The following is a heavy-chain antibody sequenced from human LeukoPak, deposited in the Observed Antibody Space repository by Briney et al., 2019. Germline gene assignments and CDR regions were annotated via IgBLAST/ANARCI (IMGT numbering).Heavy chain of an antibody. D-gene: IGHD6-19*01. CDR1: GGTFSSYA. V-gene: IGHV1-69*01. CDR3: ARDWPGGWRSWYFDL. Sequence: SVKVSCKASGGTFSSYAISWVRQAPGQGLEWMGGIIPIFGTANYAQKFQGRVTITADESTSTAYMELSSLRSEDTAVYYCARDWPGGWRSWYFDLWGRGTLVTVSS. J-gene: IGHJ2*01. CDR2: IIPIFGTA.